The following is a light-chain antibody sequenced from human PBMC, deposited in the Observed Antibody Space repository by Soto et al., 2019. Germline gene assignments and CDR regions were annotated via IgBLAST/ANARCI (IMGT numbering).Light chain of an antibody. Sequence: QISQSPSSLSASVGARVTITCRASQSISSYLNWYQQKPGKAPKLLIYAASSLQSGVPSRFSGSGSGTDFTLTISSLQPEDFATYYCQQSYSTPITFGQGTRLEIK. CDR2: AAS. V-gene: IGKV1-39*01. CDR1: QSISSY. CDR3: QQSYSTPIT. J-gene: IGKJ5*01.